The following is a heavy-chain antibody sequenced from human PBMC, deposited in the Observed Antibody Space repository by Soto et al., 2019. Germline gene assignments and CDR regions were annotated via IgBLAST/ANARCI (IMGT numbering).Heavy chain of an antibody. Sequence: SETLSLTCTVSGGSISRYYWSWIRQPPGKGLEWIGYIYYSGSTNYNPSLKSRVTISVDTSKNQFSLKLSSVTAADTAVYYCARDRGVTTDYYYYMDVWGKGTTVTVSS. V-gene: IGHV4-59*01. CDR3: ARDRGVTTDYYYYMDV. CDR2: IYYSGST. D-gene: IGHD4-17*01. J-gene: IGHJ6*03. CDR1: GGSISRYY.